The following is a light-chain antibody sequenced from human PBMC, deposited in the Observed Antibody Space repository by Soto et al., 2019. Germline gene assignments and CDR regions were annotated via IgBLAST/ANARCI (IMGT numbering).Light chain of an antibody. CDR1: QSVSSSY. V-gene: IGKV3-20*01. Sequence: EIVLTQSPGTLSLSPGERATLSCRASQSVSSSYFAWYQQKPRQAPRLLIYGASSRDTGIPDRFSGRGSGRDFTLTISCLEPEDFAVYYCQQYGSSPLTFGGGTKVEIK. CDR2: GAS. CDR3: QQYGSSPLT. J-gene: IGKJ4*01.